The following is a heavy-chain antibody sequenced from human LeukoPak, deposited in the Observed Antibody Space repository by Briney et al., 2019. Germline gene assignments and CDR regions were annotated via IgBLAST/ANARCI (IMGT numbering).Heavy chain of an antibody. CDR2: ISGSGSST. V-gene: IGHV3-11*01. CDR1: GFTFSDYY. J-gene: IGHJ4*02. CDR3: AKRRDYFDH. Sequence: GGSLRLSCAVSGFTFSDYYMSWIRQAPGKGMEWLSYISGSGSSTYYADSVRGRFTISRDNSQNSLYLQMNSLRTEDTAVYYCAKRRDYFDHWGQGALVTVSS.